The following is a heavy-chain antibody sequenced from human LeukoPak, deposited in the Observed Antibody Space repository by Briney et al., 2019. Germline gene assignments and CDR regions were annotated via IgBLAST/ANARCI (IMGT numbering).Heavy chain of an antibody. Sequence: SETLSLTCTVSGGSISSSGYYWGWIRQPPGKGLEWIGSIYYSGSTYYNPSLKSRVTISVDTSKNQFSLKLSSVTAADTAVYYCASRYCSSTSCYMFDYWGQGTLVTVSS. D-gene: IGHD2-2*02. CDR1: GGSISSSGYY. CDR3: ASRYCSSTSCYMFDY. V-gene: IGHV4-39*01. J-gene: IGHJ4*02. CDR2: IYYSGST.